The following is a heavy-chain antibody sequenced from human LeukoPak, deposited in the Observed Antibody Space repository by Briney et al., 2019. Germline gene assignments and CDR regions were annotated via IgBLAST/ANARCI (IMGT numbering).Heavy chain of an antibody. J-gene: IGHJ6*02. CDR2: ISGSGGST. Sequence: GGSLRLSCAASGFTFSSYAMSWVRQAPGKGLDWVSAISGSGGSTYYADSVKGRFTISRDISKNTLYLQMNSLRAEDTAVYYCAKAPPSSYYYYYGMDVWGQGTTVTVSS. V-gene: IGHV3-23*01. D-gene: IGHD6-13*01. CDR3: AKAPPSSYYYYYGMDV. CDR1: GFTFSSYA.